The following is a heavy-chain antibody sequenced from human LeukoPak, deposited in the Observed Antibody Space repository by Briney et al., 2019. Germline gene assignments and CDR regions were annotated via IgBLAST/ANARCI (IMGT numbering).Heavy chain of an antibody. V-gene: IGHV3-30*04. J-gene: IGHJ4*02. CDR1: GFTFSSYA. D-gene: IGHD3-22*01. Sequence: GGSLRLSCAASGFTFSSYAMHWVRQAPGKGLEWVAVISYDGSNKYYADSVKGRFTISRDNSKNTLYLQMNNLRAEDTAVYYCARDKYSSGYFPNYWGQGTLVTVSS. CDR3: ARDKYSSGYFPNY. CDR2: ISYDGSNK.